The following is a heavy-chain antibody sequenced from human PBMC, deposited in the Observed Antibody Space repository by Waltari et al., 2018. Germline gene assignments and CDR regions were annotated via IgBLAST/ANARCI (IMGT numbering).Heavy chain of an antibody. D-gene: IGHD6-13*01. CDR2: INPNSGGT. CDR3: ARDHSSSWSGYAFDI. J-gene: IGHJ3*02. CDR1: GYTFTGYY. V-gene: IGHV1-2*06. Sequence: QVQLVQSGAEVKKPGASVKVSCKASGYTFTGYYMHWVRPAPGQGLEWMERINPNSGGTNYAQKFQGRVTMTRDTSISTAYMELSRLRSDDTAVYYCARDHSSSWSGYAFDIWGQGTMVTVSS.